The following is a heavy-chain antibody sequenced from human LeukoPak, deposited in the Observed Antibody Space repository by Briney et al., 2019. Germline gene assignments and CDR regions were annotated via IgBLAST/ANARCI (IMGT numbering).Heavy chain of an antibody. CDR2: ISWNSGSI. Sequence: PGRSLRLSCAASGFTFDDYAMHWARQAPGNGLEWVSGISWNSGSIGYADSVKGRFTISRDNAKNSLYLQMNSLRAEDTALYYCAKSAPSSVAGNFDYWGQGTLVTVSS. V-gene: IGHV3-9*01. J-gene: IGHJ4*02. CDR3: AKSAPSSVAGNFDY. D-gene: IGHD6-19*01. CDR1: GFTFDDYA.